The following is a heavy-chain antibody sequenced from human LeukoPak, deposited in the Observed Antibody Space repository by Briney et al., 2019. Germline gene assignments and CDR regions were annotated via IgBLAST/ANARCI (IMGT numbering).Heavy chain of an antibody. D-gene: IGHD1-26*01. CDR1: GYRFTSYW. Sequence: GESLKISFKGSGYRFTSYWIGWVRQMPGKGLEWMGIIYPGGSDTIYSPSFQGQVTISADKSTSTANLQWSSLKASDTAMYYCARSSGNYYSIWGQGTMVTVSS. CDR2: IYPGGSDT. CDR3: ARSSGNYYSI. J-gene: IGHJ3*02. V-gene: IGHV5-51*01.